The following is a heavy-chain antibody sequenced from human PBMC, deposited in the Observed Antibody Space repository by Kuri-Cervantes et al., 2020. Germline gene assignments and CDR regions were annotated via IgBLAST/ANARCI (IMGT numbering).Heavy chain of an antibody. CDR3: ARALGGAYSRGIDY. D-gene: IGHD2-21*01. Sequence: GSLRLSCTVSGGSISSYYWTWIRQPPGEGLQWIGFISYSGSTYYNPSLKSRVTMSVDTSKNQFSLKMSSVTAADTAVYYCARALGGAYSRGIDYWGQGTLVTVSS. CDR1: GGSISSYY. CDR2: ISYSGST. J-gene: IGHJ4*02. V-gene: IGHV4-59*01.